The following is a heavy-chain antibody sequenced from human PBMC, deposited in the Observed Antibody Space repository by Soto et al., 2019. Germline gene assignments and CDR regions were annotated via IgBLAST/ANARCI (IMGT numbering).Heavy chain of an antibody. CDR3: ARDGSDIVATTYFDY. CDR1: GFTFSSYS. V-gene: IGHV3-48*01. J-gene: IGHJ4*02. Sequence: GGSLRLSCAASGFTFSSYSMNWVRQAPGKGLEWVSYISSSSSTIYYADSVKGRFTISRDNAKNSLYLQMNSLRAEDTAVYYCARDGSDIVATTYFDYWGQGTLVTVSS. CDR2: ISSSSSTI. D-gene: IGHD5-12*01.